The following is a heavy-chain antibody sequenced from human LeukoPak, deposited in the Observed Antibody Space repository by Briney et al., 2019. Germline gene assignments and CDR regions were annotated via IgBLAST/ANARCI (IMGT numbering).Heavy chain of an antibody. D-gene: IGHD2-15*01. J-gene: IGHJ5*02. V-gene: IGHV1-46*01. CDR1: GYSFTSSY. CDR2: INPSGGTT. Sequence: ASVKVSCKASGYSFTSSYMHWVRQAPGQGLEWMGIINPSGGTTSYAQKFQGRVTMTRDTSTSTVYMELSSLRSEDTAVYYCARDEGYCSGGSCQRLDNWFDPWGQGTLVTVSS. CDR3: ARDEGYCSGGSCQRLDNWFDP.